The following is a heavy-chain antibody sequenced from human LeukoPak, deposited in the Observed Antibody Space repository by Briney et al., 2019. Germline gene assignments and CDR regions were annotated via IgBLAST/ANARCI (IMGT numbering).Heavy chain of an antibody. V-gene: IGHV3-23*01. J-gene: IGHJ4*02. CDR2: ISGSGGST. Sequence: GGSLRLSCAASGFTFSSYGMSWVRQAPGKGLEWVSAISGSGGSTYYADSVKGRFTISRDNFKNTLYLQMNSLRADDTAVYYCAKDGGVWFGESNDYWGQGTLVTVSS. D-gene: IGHD3-10*01. CDR1: GFTFSSYG. CDR3: AKDGGVWFGESNDY.